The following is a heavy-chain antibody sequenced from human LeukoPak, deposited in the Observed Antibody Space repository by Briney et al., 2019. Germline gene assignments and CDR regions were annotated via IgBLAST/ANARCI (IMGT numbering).Heavy chain of an antibody. CDR3: ATELPGLIDDAFDI. CDR1: GYTLTELS. Sequence: ASVKVSCKVSGYTLTELSMHWVRQAPGKGLEWMGGFDPEDGETIYAQKFQGRVTMTEDTSTDTAYMELSSLRSEDTAVYHCATELPGLIDDAFDIWGQGTMVTVSS. D-gene: IGHD3-16*01. CDR2: FDPEDGET. V-gene: IGHV1-24*01. J-gene: IGHJ3*02.